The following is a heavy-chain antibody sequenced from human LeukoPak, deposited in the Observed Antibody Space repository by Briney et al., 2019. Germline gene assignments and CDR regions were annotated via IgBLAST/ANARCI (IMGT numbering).Heavy chain of an antibody. CDR2: ISYSGST. CDR1: GGSISSYY. CDR3: AREGTAGTNLNWFDP. Sequence: SETLSLTCTVSGGSISSYYWSWIRQPPGKGLEWIGYISYSGSTNFNPSLKSRVTISVDTSKNQFSLKLSSVTAADTAVYYCAREGTAGTNLNWFDPWGQGTLVTASS. J-gene: IGHJ5*02. D-gene: IGHD1-1*01. V-gene: IGHV4-59*01.